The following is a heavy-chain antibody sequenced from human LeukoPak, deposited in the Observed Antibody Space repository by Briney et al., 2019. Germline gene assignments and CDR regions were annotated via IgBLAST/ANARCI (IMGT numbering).Heavy chain of an antibody. CDR3: ANGYSRFDN. J-gene: IGHJ4*02. CDR2: ISYDGSNK. Sequence: GRSLRLSCAASGFTFSSYGMHWVRQAPGKGLEWVAVISYDGSNKYYADSVKGRFTISRDNSKNTLYLQMNSLRAEDTAVYYCANGYSRFDNWGQGTLVTVSS. D-gene: IGHD6-13*01. V-gene: IGHV3-30*18. CDR1: GFTFSSYG.